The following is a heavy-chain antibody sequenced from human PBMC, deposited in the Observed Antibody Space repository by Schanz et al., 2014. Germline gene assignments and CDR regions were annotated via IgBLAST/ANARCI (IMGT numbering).Heavy chain of an antibody. CDR2: ISSGGTTT. D-gene: IGHD3-22*01. CDR3: ARPPHDSSGYYPFDY. J-gene: IGHJ4*02. Sequence: QVQLVDSGGGLVKPGGSLRLSCTASGFPFSDYFMAWIRQAPGKGPEYVSYISSGGTTTYHSDSVKGRFTISRDSAENALYLQMNSLRAEDTAVYYCARPPHDSSGYYPFDYWGQGTLVTVSS. V-gene: IGHV3-11*01. CDR1: GFPFSDYF.